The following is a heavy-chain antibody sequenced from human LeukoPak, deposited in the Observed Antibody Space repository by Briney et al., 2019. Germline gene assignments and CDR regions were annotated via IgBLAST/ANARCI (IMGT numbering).Heavy chain of an antibody. CDR2: MNPNSGNT. J-gene: IGHJ6*02. Sequence: ASVKVSCKASGYTFTSYDINWVQQATGQGLEWMGWMNPNSGNTGYAQKFQGRVTMTRNTSISTAYMELSSLRSEDTAVYYCARGGVDTAMVDYYYYGMDVWGQGTTVTVSS. CDR3: ARGGVDTAMVDYYYYGMDV. V-gene: IGHV1-8*01. D-gene: IGHD5-18*01. CDR1: GYTFTSYD.